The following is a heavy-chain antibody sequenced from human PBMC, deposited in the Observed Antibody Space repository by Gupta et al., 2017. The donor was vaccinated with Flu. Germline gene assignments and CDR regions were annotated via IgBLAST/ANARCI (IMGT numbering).Heavy chain of an antibody. CDR3: TREQQWLTDFYYYAMDV. D-gene: IGHD6-19*01. CDR2: IRNKGYSRTT. J-gene: IGHJ6*02. CDR1: GFSFGAYG. V-gene: IGHV3-49*03. Sequence: EVQLVESGGDLVQPGRSLRLSCTASGFSFGAYGIMWFRQAPGKGLEWVGFIRNKGYSRTTEYAASVKGRFTISRDDSKGIAYLQMNSLKSEDTAVYYCTREQQWLTDFYYYAMDVWGQGTTVTVSS.